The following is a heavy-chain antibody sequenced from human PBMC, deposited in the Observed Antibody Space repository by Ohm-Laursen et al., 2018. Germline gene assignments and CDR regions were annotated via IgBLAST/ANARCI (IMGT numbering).Heavy chain of an antibody. J-gene: IGHJ4*02. CDR3: ATNPVGARGY. D-gene: IGHD1-26*01. CDR2: IRPDGRGE. V-gene: IGHV3-7*01. Sequence: SLRLSCAASGFNFRDSWMNWVRQAPGSGLDCVAGIRPDGRGEYYGDSVKGRLTISKDNANNSLFLQMNSLSAEDTAVYYCATNPVGARGYWGQGTLVTVSS. CDR1: GFNFRDSW.